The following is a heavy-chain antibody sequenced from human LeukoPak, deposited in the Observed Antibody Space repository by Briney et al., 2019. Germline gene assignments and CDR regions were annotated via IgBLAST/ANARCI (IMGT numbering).Heavy chain of an antibody. CDR1: GFTLSSYA. CDR2: ISDSGGDS. Sequence: GGSLRLSCAASGFTLSSYAMTWVRQAPGKGLDWVSAISDSGGDSIYTDSVKDRFTISRDNSKNTLYLQMNSLRAEDTALYYCAKGGSYAPLDYWGQGTLVTVSS. D-gene: IGHD1-26*01. CDR3: AKGGSYAPLDY. J-gene: IGHJ4*02. V-gene: IGHV3-23*01.